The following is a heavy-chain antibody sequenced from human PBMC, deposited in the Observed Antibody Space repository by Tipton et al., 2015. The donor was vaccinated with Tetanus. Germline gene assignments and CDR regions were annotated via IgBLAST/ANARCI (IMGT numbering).Heavy chain of an antibody. Sequence: TLSLTCTVSGGSIRDHIWSWIRQPPGKGLEWIGYIYFSGHTKYNPSLNSRVTMSVDTSNNQFSLRLTSVTEADTAIYYCARHSGWYNFYNGMDVWGQGTTVTVSS. CDR2: IYFSGHT. CDR3: ARHSGWYNFYNGMDV. J-gene: IGHJ6*02. D-gene: IGHD6-19*01. V-gene: IGHV4-59*11. CDR1: GGSIRDHI.